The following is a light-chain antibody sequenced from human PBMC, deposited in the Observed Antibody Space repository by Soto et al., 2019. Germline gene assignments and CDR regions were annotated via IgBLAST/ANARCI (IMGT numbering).Light chain of an antibody. Sequence: EISMTQFPAILSASPGGGATLSCRAAQDVTTNFAWYQLRRGQPPRLLIYGASTRATGIPDRFSGSRSGTDFTLTISRLEPEDFAVYFCQLYGSSRWTFGQGTKVDIK. J-gene: IGKJ1*01. CDR1: QDVTTN. CDR3: QLYGSSRWT. V-gene: IGKV3-20*01. CDR2: GAS.